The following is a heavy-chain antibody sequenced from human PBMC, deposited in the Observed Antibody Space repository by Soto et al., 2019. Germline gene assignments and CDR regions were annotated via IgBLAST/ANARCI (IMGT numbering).Heavy chain of an antibody. V-gene: IGHV3-7*03. CDR2: IKIDGSEE. CDR1: GFTFHDYW. Sequence: HPGGSLRLSCAASGFTFHDYWMAWVRQTPGKGLEWVANIKIDGSEEYYLDSVKGRFTVSRDNAKNSLYLQMNSLRAEDTVLYYCARDSGIRTADYWGQGTLVTVSS. D-gene: IGHD3-10*01. J-gene: IGHJ4*02. CDR3: ARDSGIRTADY.